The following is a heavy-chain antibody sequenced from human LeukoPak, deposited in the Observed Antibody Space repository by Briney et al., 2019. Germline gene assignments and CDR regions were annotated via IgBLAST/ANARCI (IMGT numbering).Heavy chain of an antibody. Sequence: GGSLRLSCAASGFTFSSYSMNWVRQAPGKGLEWVSYISSSSSYIYYADSVKGRFTISRDNAKNSLYLQMNSLRAEDTAVYYCAREXLERPXXXXYMDVWGKGTTVTVSS. CDR1: GFTFSSYS. CDR3: AREXLERPXXXXYMDV. D-gene: IGHD1-1*01. J-gene: IGHJ6*03. V-gene: IGHV3-21*05. CDR2: ISSSSSYI.